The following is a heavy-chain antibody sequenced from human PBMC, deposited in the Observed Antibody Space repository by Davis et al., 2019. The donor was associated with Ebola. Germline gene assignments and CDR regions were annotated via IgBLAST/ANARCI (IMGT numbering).Heavy chain of an antibody. CDR3: ARRDRGWGGNDY. Sequence: GESLKISCAASGFTFSSYAMHWVRQAPGKGLEWVAVISFDGSNKYYADSVKGRFTISRDNSKNTLYLQMNSLRAEDTAVYYCARRDRGWGGNDYWGQGTLVTVSS. J-gene: IGHJ4*02. CDR2: ISFDGSNK. CDR1: GFTFSSYA. D-gene: IGHD6-19*01. V-gene: IGHV3-30*04.